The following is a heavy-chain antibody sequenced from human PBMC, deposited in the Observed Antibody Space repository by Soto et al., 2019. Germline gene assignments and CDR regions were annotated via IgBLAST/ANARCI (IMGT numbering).Heavy chain of an antibody. Sequence: PGESLKISCKGSGYSFTNYWIGWVRQMPGKGLEWMGIIYPGDSDTRYSPSFQGQVTISADKSISTAYLQWSSLKASDTAMYYCARPREAGKNYHGVDVWGQGTTVTVSS. CDR3: ARPREAGKNYHGVDV. CDR2: IYPGDSDT. D-gene: IGHD6-19*01. V-gene: IGHV5-51*01. CDR1: GYSFTNYW. J-gene: IGHJ6*02.